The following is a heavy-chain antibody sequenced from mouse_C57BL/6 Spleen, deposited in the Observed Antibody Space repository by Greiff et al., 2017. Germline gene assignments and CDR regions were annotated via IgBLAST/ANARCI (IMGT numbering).Heavy chain of an antibody. CDR3: AKHENYDYDPFDY. CDR2: ISSGGSYT. V-gene: IGHV5-6*01. D-gene: IGHD2-4*01. CDR1: GFTFSRYG. Sequence: EVKLQEPGGDLVKPGGSLKLSCEASGFTFSRYGMSWVRQTPDKRLEWVATISSGGSYTYYPHNVKGRFTISRDKTKNTLYLQKSSLKSEDTAMYYCAKHENYDYDPFDYWGQGTTLTVSS. J-gene: IGHJ2*01.